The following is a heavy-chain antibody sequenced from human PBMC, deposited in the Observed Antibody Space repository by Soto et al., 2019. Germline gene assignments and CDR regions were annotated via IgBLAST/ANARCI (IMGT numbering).Heavy chain of an antibody. CDR3: ASRPPGIAVVAATTPSYYYGMDV. D-gene: IGHD2-15*01. J-gene: IGHJ6*02. Sequence: SVKVSCKASGGTFSSYAISWVRQAPGQGLEWMGGIIPIFGTANYAQKFQGRVTITADKSTSTAYMELSSLRSEDTAVYYCASRPPGIAVVAATTPSYYYGMDVWGQGTTVTVSS. CDR2: IIPIFGTA. V-gene: IGHV1-69*06. CDR1: GGTFSSYA.